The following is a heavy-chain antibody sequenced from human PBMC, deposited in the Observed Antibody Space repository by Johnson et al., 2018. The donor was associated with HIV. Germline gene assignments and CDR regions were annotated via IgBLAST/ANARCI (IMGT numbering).Heavy chain of an antibody. V-gene: IGHV3-30-3*01. CDR1: GFTFSSYA. Sequence: QMQLVESGGGVVQPGGSLRLSCAASGFTFSSYAMHWVRQAPGKGLEWVAVISYDGSNKYYADSVKARFTISRDNSKNTLYLQMNSLRAEDTAMYYCASEIYRPRPSSSWYVGAFDIWGQGTMVTVSS. J-gene: IGHJ3*02. CDR3: ASEIYRPRPSSSWYVGAFDI. CDR2: ISYDGSNK. D-gene: IGHD6-13*01.